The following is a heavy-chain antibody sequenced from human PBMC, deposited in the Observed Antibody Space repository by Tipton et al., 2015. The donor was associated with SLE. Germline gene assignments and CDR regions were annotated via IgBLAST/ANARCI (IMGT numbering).Heavy chain of an antibody. J-gene: IGHJ6*03. CDR2: IYNIGRT. Sequence: TLSLTCNVSGGSITNPSFYLGWIRQPPGKGLEWIGCIYNIGRTPYNPSLKSRVTISWDTSRDQFSLTINSVTAADTGIYYCARGREWNWSPYYMDVWGKGTTVTVSS. V-gene: IGHV4-39*07. CDR3: ARGREWNWSPYYMDV. D-gene: IGHD1-1*01. CDR1: GGSITNPSFY.